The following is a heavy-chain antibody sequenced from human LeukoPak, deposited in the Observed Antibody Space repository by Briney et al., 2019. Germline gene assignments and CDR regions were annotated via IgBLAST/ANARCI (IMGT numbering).Heavy chain of an antibody. J-gene: IGHJ4*02. CDR2: FNGGGNTA. CDR1: GFTFSTHW. CDR3: ARGGYYGSGSYDY. Sequence: GGSLRLSCAASGFTFSTHWMHWVRQAPGKGLVWVSRFNGGGNTATYADSVKGRFTISRDNAKNTLYLQMNSLRPEDTAVYYCARGGYYGSGSYDYWGQGTLVTVSS. V-gene: IGHV3-74*01. D-gene: IGHD3-10*01.